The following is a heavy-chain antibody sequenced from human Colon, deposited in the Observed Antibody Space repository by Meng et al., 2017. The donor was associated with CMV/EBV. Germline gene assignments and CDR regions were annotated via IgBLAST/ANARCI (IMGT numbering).Heavy chain of an antibody. J-gene: IGHJ3*01. CDR2: INPASGGT. CDR1: GYTFTDYY. Sequence: ASVKVSCKASGYTFTDYYIHWVRQAPDQRLEWMGWINPASGGTAYAQMFQGRVTMTRDTSIGTAYMELSRLNSNDTALYYCARDLRGSEAFDFWGQGTMVTVSS. CDR3: ARDLRGSEAFDF. V-gene: IGHV1-2*02. D-gene: IGHD3-16*01.